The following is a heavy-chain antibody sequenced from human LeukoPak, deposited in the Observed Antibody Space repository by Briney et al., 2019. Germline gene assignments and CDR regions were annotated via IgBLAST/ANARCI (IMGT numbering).Heavy chain of an antibody. D-gene: IGHD3-16*01. CDR3: ARGGGLDV. V-gene: IGHV3-7*03. CDR1: GFTFSTYS. CDR2: INHNGNVN. Sequence: GGSLRLSCAASGFTFSTYSMNWVRQAPGKGLEWVASINHNGNVNYYVDSVKGRFTISRDNAKNSLYLQMSNLRAEDTAVYFCARGGGLDVWGQGATVTVSS. J-gene: IGHJ6*02.